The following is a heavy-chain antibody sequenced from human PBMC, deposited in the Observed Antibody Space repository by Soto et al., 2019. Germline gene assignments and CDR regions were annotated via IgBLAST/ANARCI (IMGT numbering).Heavy chain of an antibody. CDR2: INNSGST. V-gene: IGHV4-34*01. D-gene: IGHD3-10*01. CDR3: ARGKFGFSYYYYYYLDV. Sequence: QVQLHQWGAGLLKPSETLSLTCAVYDGSFSDYYWTWIRQSPGKGLEWIGEINNSGSTSYKSSLKSRVTISIDTSKNQFSLKLTSVTASDTAVYYCARGKFGFSYYYYYYLDVWGKGTTVTVSS. J-gene: IGHJ6*03. CDR1: DGSFSDYY.